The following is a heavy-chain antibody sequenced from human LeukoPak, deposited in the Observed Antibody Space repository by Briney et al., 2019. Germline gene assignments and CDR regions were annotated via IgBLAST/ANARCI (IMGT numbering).Heavy chain of an antibody. CDR1: GYTFTSYG. CDR3: ARFSRGYYYGSGSSPTNNWFDP. D-gene: IGHD3-10*01. J-gene: IGHJ5*02. Sequence: ASVKVSCKASGYTFTSYGISWVRQAPGQGLEWMGWINTNTGNPTYAQGFTGRFVFSLDTSVSTAYLQISSLKAEDTAVYYCARFSRGYYYGSGSSPTNNWFDPWGQGTLVTVSS. CDR2: INTNTGNP. V-gene: IGHV7-4-1*02.